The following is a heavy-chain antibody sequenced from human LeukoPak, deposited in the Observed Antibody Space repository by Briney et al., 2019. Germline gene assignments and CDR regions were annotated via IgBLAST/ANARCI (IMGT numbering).Heavy chain of an antibody. J-gene: IGHJ4*02. V-gene: IGHV4-4*07. CDR2: ISAGGST. Sequence: PSETLSLTCTVSGGSISSSCWSWIRQRGAQGLEWIGRISAGGSTSYTHSLKSRGTMSADTSKNPYYLSLSSVSAADTCVDYGARGRIVGNTGYYFDYWGQGTLVTVSS. CDR3: ARGRIVGNTGYYFDY. D-gene: IGHD1-26*01. CDR1: GGSISSSC.